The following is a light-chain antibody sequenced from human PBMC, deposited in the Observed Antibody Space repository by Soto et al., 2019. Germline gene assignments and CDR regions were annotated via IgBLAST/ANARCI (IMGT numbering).Light chain of an antibody. V-gene: IGLV2-14*01. CDR2: EVT. J-gene: IGLJ1*01. CDR3: SSYTITSSPV. CDR1: SSDVGGYDF. Sequence: QSALTQPASVSGSPGQSITISCTGTSSDVGGYDFVSWYRQYPGQAPKILIYEVTHRPSGVPDRFSGSKSGNTASLTISRLQADDEADYYCSSYTITSSPVFGPGTKLPVL.